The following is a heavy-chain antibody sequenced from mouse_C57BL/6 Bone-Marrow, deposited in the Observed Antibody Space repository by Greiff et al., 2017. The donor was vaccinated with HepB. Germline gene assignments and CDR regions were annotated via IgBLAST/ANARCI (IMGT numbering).Heavy chain of an antibody. CDR1: GYTFTSYW. V-gene: IGHV1-55*01. J-gene: IGHJ1*03. CDR3: ARDYGSSLWYFDV. CDR2: IYPGSGST. Sequence: QVHVKQPGAELVKPGASVKMSCKASGYTFTSYWITWVKQRPGQGLEWIGDIYPGSGSTNYNEKFKSKATLTVDTSSSTAYMQLSSLTSEDSAVYYCARDYGSSLWYFDVWGTGTTVTVSS. D-gene: IGHD1-1*01.